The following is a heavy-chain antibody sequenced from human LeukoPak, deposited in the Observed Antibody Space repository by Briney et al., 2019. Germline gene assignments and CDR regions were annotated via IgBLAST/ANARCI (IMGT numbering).Heavy chain of an antibody. CDR3: ARPIAYSSSWYPFDY. V-gene: IGHV4-59*01. J-gene: IGHJ4*02. CDR1: GGSISSYY. D-gene: IGHD6-13*01. CDR2: IYYSGST. Sequence: SETLSLTCTVSGGSISSYYWSWLRQPPGKGLEWIGYIYYSGSTNYNPSLKSRVTISVDTSKNQFSLKLSSVTAADTAVYYCARPIAYSSSWYPFDYWGQGTLVTVSS.